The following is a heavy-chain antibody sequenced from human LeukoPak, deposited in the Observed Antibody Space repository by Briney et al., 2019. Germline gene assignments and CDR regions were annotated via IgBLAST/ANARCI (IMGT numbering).Heavy chain of an antibody. Sequence: SETLSLTCTVSGGSISSSSYYWGWIRQPPGKGLEWIGSIYYSGSTYYNPSLKSRVTISVDTSKNQFSLKLSSVTAADTAVYYCASSRGYYYYGMDVWGQGTTVTVSS. CDR1: GGSISSSSYY. CDR3: ASSRGYYYYGMDV. CDR2: IYYSGST. J-gene: IGHJ6*02. V-gene: IGHV4-39*07.